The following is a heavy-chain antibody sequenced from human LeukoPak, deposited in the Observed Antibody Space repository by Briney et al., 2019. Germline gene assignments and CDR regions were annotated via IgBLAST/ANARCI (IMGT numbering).Heavy chain of an antibody. CDR2: VNPSGGST. Sequence: ASVKVSCKASGYTFTSYYMHWVRQAPGQGREWMGIVNPSGGSTSYAQKFQGRVTMTRDTSTSTVYMELSSLRSEDTAVYYCARGGPMVRGQACMDVWGQGTTVTVSS. CDR1: GYTFTSYY. V-gene: IGHV1-46*01. CDR3: ARGGPMVRGQACMDV. D-gene: IGHD3-10*01. J-gene: IGHJ6*02.